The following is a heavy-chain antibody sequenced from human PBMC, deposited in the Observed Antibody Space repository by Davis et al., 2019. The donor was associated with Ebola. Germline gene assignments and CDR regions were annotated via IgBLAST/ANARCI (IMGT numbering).Heavy chain of an antibody. CDR2: IWYDGINQ. CDR3: ARTPLVSFGMDV. V-gene: IGHV3-33*01. J-gene: IGHJ6*02. Sequence: GGSLRLSCSASGFTFSSYGMHWVRQVPGKGLEWVAFIWYDGINQYYGDSVKGRMTISRDNSKNTLYLQLNSLRAEDTAVYYCARTPLVSFGMDVWGQGTTVTVYS. D-gene: IGHD1-26*01. CDR1: GFTFSSYG.